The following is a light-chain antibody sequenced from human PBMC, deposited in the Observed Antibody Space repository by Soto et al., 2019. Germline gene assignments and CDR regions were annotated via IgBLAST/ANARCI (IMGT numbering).Light chain of an antibody. Sequence: IVLTQSPGTLSFSPWERSTLSFSSSQTVSSGYLAWYQQKPGQAPRLLMHGASRRATGITDRFSGSGSGTDFTLTISRLEPEDFATYYCQQLNSYPPTFGGGTKVDIK. CDR3: QQLNSYPPT. CDR2: GAS. CDR1: QTVSSGY. V-gene: IGKV3-20*01. J-gene: IGKJ4*01.